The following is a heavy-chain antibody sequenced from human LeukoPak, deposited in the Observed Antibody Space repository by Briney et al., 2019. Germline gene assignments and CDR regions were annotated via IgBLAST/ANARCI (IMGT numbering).Heavy chain of an antibody. J-gene: IGHJ4*02. CDR2: IYYSGST. V-gene: IGHV4-39*01. CDR3: ARQYSSSSEDY. Sequence: SETLSLTCTVSGGSISSSSYYWGWIRQPPGKGLEWIGSIYYSGSTYYNPSLKSRVTISVDTSKNQFSLKLSSVTAADTAVYYCARQYSSSSEDYWGQGTLVTVSS. D-gene: IGHD6-13*01. CDR1: GGSISSSSYY.